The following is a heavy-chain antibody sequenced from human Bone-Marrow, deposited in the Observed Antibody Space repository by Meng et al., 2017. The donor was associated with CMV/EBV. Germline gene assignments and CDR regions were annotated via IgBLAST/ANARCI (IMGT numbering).Heavy chain of an antibody. CDR3: ATEGCSSSSCFTPNAFDV. D-gene: IGHD2-2*02. CDR1: RFTFSSYA. Sequence: GESLKISCAASRFTFSSYAMHWVRQAPGKGLEWVVSIKSKADGGTTEYAAPVKGRFTITRDDSRKTVYLQMNSLRTEDTAVYYCATEGCSSSSCFTPNAFDVWGQGTMVTVSS. V-gene: IGHV3-15*01. J-gene: IGHJ3*01. CDR2: IKSKADGGTT.